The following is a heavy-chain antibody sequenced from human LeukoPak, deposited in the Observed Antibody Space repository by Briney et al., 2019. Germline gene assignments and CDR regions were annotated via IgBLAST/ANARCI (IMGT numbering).Heavy chain of an antibody. V-gene: IGHV3-11*06. CDR1: GFTFSDPY. CDR2: ISGSGTDI. Sequence: PGGSLRLSCEASGFTFSDPYMSWIRQAPGKGLECLSYISGSGTDINYADSVRGRFTISRDNAKNTLYLQMNSLRAEDTAVYYCARATTVTTWLDVWGKGTTVTISS. J-gene: IGHJ6*04. D-gene: IGHD4-17*01. CDR3: ARATTVTTWLDV.